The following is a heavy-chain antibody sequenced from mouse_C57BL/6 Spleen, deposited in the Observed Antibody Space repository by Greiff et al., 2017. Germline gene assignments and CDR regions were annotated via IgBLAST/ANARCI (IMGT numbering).Heavy chain of an antibody. J-gene: IGHJ4*01. Sequence: EVQLQESGGGLVKPGGSLKLSCAASGFTFSDYGMHWVRQAPEKGLEWVAYISSGTSTIYYADTVKGRFTISRDNAKNTLFLQMTSLRSEDTAMXYCADGYYPVFYAMDYWGQGTSVTVSS. CDR2: ISSGTSTI. D-gene: IGHD2-3*01. CDR1: GFTFSDYG. V-gene: IGHV5-17*01. CDR3: ADGYYPVFYAMDY.